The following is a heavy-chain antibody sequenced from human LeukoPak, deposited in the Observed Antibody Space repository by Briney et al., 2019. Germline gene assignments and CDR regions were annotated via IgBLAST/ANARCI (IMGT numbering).Heavy chain of an antibody. CDR3: VRVSRGVVVVAATGWFDP. J-gene: IGHJ5*02. Sequence: ASVKVSCKASGYTFTSYGISWVRQAPGQGLEWMGWISAYNGNTNYAQKLQGRVTMTTDTSTSTAYMELRSLRSDDTAVYYCVRVSRGVVVVAATGWFDPWGQGTLVTVSS. V-gene: IGHV1-18*01. CDR1: GYTFTSYG. CDR2: ISAYNGNT. D-gene: IGHD2-15*01.